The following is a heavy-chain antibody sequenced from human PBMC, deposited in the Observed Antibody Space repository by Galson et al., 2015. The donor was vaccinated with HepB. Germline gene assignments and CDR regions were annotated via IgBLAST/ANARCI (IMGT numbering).Heavy chain of an antibody. CDR2: IWCDGSNK. D-gene: IGHD4-11*01. CDR3: AIYSEDAFDI. Sequence: SLRLSCAASGFTFSNYGMHWVRQAPGKGLEWVAGIWCDGSNKYYADSVKGRFTISRDNSKNTLYLQMNSLRAEDTAVYYCAIYSEDAFDIWGQGTMVTVSS. J-gene: IGHJ3*02. V-gene: IGHV3-33*03. CDR1: GFTFSNYG.